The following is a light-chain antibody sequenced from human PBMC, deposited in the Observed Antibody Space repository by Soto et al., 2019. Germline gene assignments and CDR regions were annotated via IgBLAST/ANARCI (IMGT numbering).Light chain of an antibody. CDR1: QSVSSSY. J-gene: IGKJ2*01. CDR2: GAS. CDR3: QQYCSSPRYT. V-gene: IGKV3-20*01. Sequence: EIVLTQSPGTLSLSPGERATLSCRASQSVSSSYLAWYQQKPGQAPRLLIYGASSRATGIPDRFSGSGSGTDFTLTNSRLEPEDFAVYYCQQYCSSPRYTFGQGTKLEIK.